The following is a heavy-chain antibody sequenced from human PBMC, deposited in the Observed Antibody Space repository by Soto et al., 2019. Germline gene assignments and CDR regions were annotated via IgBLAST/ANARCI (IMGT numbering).Heavy chain of an antibody. J-gene: IGHJ6*02. CDR2: MYNTGST. D-gene: IGHD2-21*02. V-gene: IGHV4-59*01. CDR3: ARDLWGYCGTDCYPLDV. Sequence: SETLSLTCTVSGGSISSYYWSWIRQPPGKGLEWIGYMYNTGSTVYNPSFKSRVTISVDTSKNQFSLKLNPVTAADTAVYYCARDLWGYCGTDCYPLDVWGQGTTVTVSS. CDR1: GGSISSYY.